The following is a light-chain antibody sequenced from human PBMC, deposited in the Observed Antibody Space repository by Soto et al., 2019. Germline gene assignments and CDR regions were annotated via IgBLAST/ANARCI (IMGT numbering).Light chain of an antibody. CDR2: YAS. V-gene: IGKV3-15*01. J-gene: IGKJ5*01. CDR3: QQYNNWPPIT. CDR1: QSVRNN. Sequence: EIMMTQSPATLSVSPGERATLSCRASQSVRNNLAWYQQKPGQPPRLLIYYASTRATGIPARSSGSGSGTEFTLTISSLQSEDFALYYCQQYNNWPPITFGQGTRLEIK.